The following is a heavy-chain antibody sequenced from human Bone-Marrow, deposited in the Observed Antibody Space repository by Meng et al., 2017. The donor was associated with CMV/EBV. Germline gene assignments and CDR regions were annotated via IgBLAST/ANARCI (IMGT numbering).Heavy chain of an antibody. D-gene: IGHD5-12*01. Sequence: SGPTLVKPTQTLTLNCAFSGFSLNANGMRVNWIRQPPGKALEWLARIDWDDDKFYSASLKTRLAISKDTSRNQVVLTMTNMDPVDTGTYYCARSRLYSNSFDYWGLGTLVTVSS. CDR1: GFSLNANGMR. J-gene: IGHJ4*02. CDR3: ARSRLYSNSFDY. CDR2: IDWDDDK. V-gene: IGHV2-70D*14.